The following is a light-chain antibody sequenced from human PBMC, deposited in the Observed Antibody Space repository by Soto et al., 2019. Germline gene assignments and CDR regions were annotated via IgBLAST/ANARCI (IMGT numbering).Light chain of an antibody. CDR2: GAS. V-gene: IGKV3-20*01. J-gene: IGKJ2*01. CDR1: QSVSSSY. CDR3: QHYGSSPKMYT. Sequence: EIVLMQSPGTLSLSPGERATLSCRASQSVSSSYLAWYQQKPGQAPRLLIYGASSRATGIPDRFSGSGSGTDFTLTISRLEPEDFAVYYCQHYGSSPKMYTFGHGTKLEIK.